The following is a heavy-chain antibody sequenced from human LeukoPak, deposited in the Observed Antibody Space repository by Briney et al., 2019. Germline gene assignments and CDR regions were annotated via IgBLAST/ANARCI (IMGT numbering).Heavy chain of an antibody. CDR2: ISSSSSTI. CDR1: GFTFSSYS. D-gene: IGHD4-23*01. J-gene: IGHJ5*02. Sequence: GGSLRLSCAASGFTFSSYSMNWVRQAPGKGLEWVSYISSSSSTIYYADSVKGRFTISRDNAKNSLYLQMNSLRAEDTAVYYCARMTTVVSRGWFDPWGQGTLVTVSS. V-gene: IGHV3-48*01. CDR3: ARMTTVVSRGWFDP.